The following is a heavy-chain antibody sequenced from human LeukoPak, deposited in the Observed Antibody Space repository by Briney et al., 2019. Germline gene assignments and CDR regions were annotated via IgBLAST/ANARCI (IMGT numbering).Heavy chain of an antibody. V-gene: IGHV3-30*02. CDR2: IRYDGSNK. CDR3: AKDRPDYGDYLDAFDI. Sequence: GGSLRLSCAASGFTFSSHGMHWVRQAPGKGLEWVAFIRYDGSNKYYADSVKGRFTISRDNSKNTLYLQMNSLRVEDTAVYYCAKDRPDYGDYLDAFDIWGQGTMVTVSS. CDR1: GFTFSSHG. J-gene: IGHJ3*02. D-gene: IGHD4-17*01.